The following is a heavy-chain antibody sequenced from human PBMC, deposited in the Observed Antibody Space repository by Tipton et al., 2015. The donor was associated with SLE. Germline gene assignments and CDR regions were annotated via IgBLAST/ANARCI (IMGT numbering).Heavy chain of an antibody. J-gene: IGHJ6*02. D-gene: IGHD3-10*01. V-gene: IGHV4-38-2*02. CDR1: GDSISRGNY. CDR3: AREPRNRAPYGMDV. Sequence: TLSLTCTVSGDSISRGNYWGWIRQAPGKGLEWIGTIYHSGNVYYNPSLKSRVSISVDTSNNQFSLTLTSLTATDTAAYFRAREPRNRAPYGMDVWGQGSTVTVSS. CDR2: IYHSGNV.